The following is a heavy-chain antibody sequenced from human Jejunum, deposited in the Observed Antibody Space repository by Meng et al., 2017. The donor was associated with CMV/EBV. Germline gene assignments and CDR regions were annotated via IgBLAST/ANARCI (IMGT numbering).Heavy chain of an antibody. CDR2: IMQDGSEQ. CDR1: GFTFNRYW. J-gene: IGHJ5*02. D-gene: IGHD6-19*01. Sequence: SGFTFNRYWMIWVRQAPGKGLEWVASIMQDGSEQYYVDSVKGRFTVSRDNAKSSMFLQMNSLRVEDTAVYHCARDPVGGSETWFAPWGQGTLVTVSS. CDR3: ARDPVGGSETWFAP. V-gene: IGHV3-7*03.